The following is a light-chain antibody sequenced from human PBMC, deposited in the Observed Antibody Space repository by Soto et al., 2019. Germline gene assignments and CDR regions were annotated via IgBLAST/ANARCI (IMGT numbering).Light chain of an antibody. J-gene: IGLJ2*01. CDR1: SSDVGDYKY. CDR2: DVS. Sequence: QSALTQPASVSGSPGQSITISCSGISSDVGDYKYVSWYQQHPGKAPKLIISDVSYRPSGVSDRFSGSKSGSTASLTISGLQAEDEADYYCSSYPGTSTVIFGGGTKLTVL. CDR3: SSYPGTSTVI. V-gene: IGLV2-14*03.